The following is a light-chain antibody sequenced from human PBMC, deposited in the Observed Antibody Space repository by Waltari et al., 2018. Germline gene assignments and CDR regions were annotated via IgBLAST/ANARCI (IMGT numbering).Light chain of an antibody. CDR3: SSFTRTNSWV. J-gene: IGLJ3*02. Sequence: HSALAQPASVSGSPGQSITISCTGTSSDVGRYNYVSWYQQHPGKAPRLMIYDVNNRPSGVSNRFSGSKSGNTASLTISGLQAEDEADYYCSSFTRTNSWVFGGGTKLTVL. V-gene: IGLV2-14*03. CDR2: DVN. CDR1: SSDVGRYNY.